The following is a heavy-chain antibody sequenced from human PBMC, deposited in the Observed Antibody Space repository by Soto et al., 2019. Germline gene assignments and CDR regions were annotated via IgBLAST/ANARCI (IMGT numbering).Heavy chain of an antibody. CDR2: IYYSRSD. V-gene: IGHV4-30-4*01. D-gene: IGHD3-22*01. Sequence: SETLSLTCTVSGDSINSADYYWSWLRQPPGKGLEWIGYIYYSRSDYYNPSLGRQATITIDTSRNQFSLNLMSVTAADTAVYYCARVVQFYDSSGYSFYYFDYWGQGALVTVSS. CDR1: GDSINSADYY. J-gene: IGHJ4*02. CDR3: ARVVQFYDSSGYSFYYFDY.